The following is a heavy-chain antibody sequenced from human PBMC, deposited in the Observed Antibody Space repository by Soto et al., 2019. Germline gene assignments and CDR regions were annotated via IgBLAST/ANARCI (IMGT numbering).Heavy chain of an antibody. D-gene: IGHD5-12*01. CDR1: GFTFSSYA. Sequence: GGSLRLSCAASGFTFSSYAMSWVRQAPGKGLEWVSGISGSGGSTYYADFVKGRFTISRDNSKNTLYLQMNSLRAEDTAVYYCAKAVYSGYDYIQLGLEYWGQGPRVTV. V-gene: IGHV3-23*01. CDR3: AKAVYSGYDYIQLGLEY. J-gene: IGHJ4*02. CDR2: ISGSGGST.